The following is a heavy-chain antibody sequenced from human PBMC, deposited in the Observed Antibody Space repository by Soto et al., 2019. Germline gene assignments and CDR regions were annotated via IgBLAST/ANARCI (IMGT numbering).Heavy chain of an antibody. D-gene: IGHD4-17*01. CDR1: GGSISSSTYY. Sequence: QLQLQESGPGLVKPSETLSLTCTVSGGSISSSTYYWGWIRQSPGKGLEWIGSIYYSGSTYYNPSLKSRVTLSVDTSKNQCSLKLSSGTAADTAVYYWASLNGDYVSYWGQGTLVTVSS. CDR2: IYYSGST. J-gene: IGHJ4*02. V-gene: IGHV4-39*01. CDR3: ASLNGDYVSY.